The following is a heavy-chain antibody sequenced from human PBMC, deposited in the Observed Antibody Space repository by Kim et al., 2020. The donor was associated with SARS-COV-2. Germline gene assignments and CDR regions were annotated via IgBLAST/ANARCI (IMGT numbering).Heavy chain of an antibody. D-gene: IGHD6-19*01. CDR2: INHSGST. J-gene: IGHJ5*02. CDR1: GGSFSGYY. CDR3: ARGRKQWLGRGWFDP. V-gene: IGHV4-34*01. Sequence: SETLSLTCAVYGGSFSGYYWSLIRQPPGKGLEWIGEINHSGSTNYNPSLKSRVTISVDTSKNQFSLKLRSVTAADTAVYYCARGRKQWLGRGWFDPWGQGTLVTVSS.